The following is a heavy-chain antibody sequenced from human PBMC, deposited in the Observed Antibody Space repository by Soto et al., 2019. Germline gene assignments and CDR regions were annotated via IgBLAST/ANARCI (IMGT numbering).Heavy chain of an antibody. J-gene: IGHJ4*02. V-gene: IGHV3-33*01. Sequence: GGSLRLSCAASGFTFSSYGMHWVRQAPGKGLEWVAVIWYDGSNKYYADSVKGRFTISRDNSKNTLYLQMNSLRAEDTAVYYCARDFGRYCYDSSGHYFSPPNYWGQGTLVTVSS. CDR3: ARDFGRYCYDSSGHYFSPPNY. CDR2: IWYDGSNK. D-gene: IGHD3-22*01. CDR1: GFTFSSYG.